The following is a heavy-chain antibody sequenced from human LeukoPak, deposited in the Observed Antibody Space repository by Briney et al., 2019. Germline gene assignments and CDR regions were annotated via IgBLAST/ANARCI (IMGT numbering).Heavy chain of an antibody. CDR3: ARDAPFYDYVWGNTYYFDY. CDR2: IYYSGST. D-gene: IGHD3-16*01. CDR1: GGSVSSGSYY. V-gene: IGHV4-61*01. J-gene: IGHJ4*02. Sequence: SETLSLTCTVSGGSVSSGSYYWSWIRQPPGKGLEWIGYIYYSGSTNYNPSLKSRVTISVDTSKNQFSLKLSSVTAADTAVYYCARDAPFYDYVWGNTYYFDYWGQGTLVTVSS.